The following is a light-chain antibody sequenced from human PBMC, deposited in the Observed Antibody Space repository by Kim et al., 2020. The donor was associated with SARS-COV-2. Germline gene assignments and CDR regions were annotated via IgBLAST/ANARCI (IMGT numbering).Light chain of an antibody. CDR2: GAS. CDR3: QQYGSSPRT. CDR1: QSLSSLY. V-gene: IGKV3-20*01. J-gene: IGKJ2*01. Sequence: PAATPPPSCSAIQSLSSLYLAWSQQTPRPAPTLLIYGASSRATGIPDWFSGSGSATHFTLTISRLEPEDFAVYYCQQYGSSPRTFGQGTKLEI.